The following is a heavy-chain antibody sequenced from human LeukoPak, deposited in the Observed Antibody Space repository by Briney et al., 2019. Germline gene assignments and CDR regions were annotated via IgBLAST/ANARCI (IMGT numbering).Heavy chain of an antibody. CDR2: IFYSGRT. D-gene: IGHD6-6*01. CDR3: ARRLGGTSSAFDY. CDR1: GGSFSGYY. Sequence: SETLSLTCAVYGGSFSGYYWSWIRQPPGKGLEWIGSIFYSGRTYYNPSLKSRVTISVDTSKNQFSLKLNSVTATDTAVYYCARRLGGTSSAFDYWGQGTLVTVSS. V-gene: IGHV4-34*12. J-gene: IGHJ4*02.